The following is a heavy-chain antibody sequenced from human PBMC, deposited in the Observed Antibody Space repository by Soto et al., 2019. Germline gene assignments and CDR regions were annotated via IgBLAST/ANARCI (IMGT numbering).Heavy chain of an antibody. J-gene: IGHJ4*02. Sequence: SETLSLTCTVSGGSISSYYWSWIRQPPGKGLEWIGYIYYSGSTNSNPSLKSRVTISVDTSKNQFSLKLSSVTAADTAVYYCAREGRRLRLRHFDQWGQGTLVTVSA. D-gene: IGHD5-12*01. V-gene: IGHV4-59*01. CDR2: IYYSGST. CDR1: GGSISSYY. CDR3: AREGRRLRLRHFDQ.